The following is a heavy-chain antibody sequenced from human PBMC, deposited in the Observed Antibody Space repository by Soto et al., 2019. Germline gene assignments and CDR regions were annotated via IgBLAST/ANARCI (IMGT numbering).Heavy chain of an antibody. V-gene: IGHV3-11*01. CDR3: ARGVAASHFYYNSMDV. CDR2: ISGSGSTI. CDR1: GFTFSDYY. J-gene: IGHJ6*03. Sequence: QVQLVESGGGLVKPGGSLRLSCAASGFTFSDYYMSWIRQAPGKGLEWVSYISGSGSTIYYADSVKGRFTISRDHAKNSLHLQMNRLRAEDTAVYYCARGVAASHFYYNSMDVWGKGTTVTVYS. D-gene: IGHD2-15*01.